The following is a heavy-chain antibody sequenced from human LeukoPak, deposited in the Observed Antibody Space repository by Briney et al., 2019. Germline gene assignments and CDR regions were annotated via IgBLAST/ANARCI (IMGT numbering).Heavy chain of an antibody. D-gene: IGHD3-22*01. J-gene: IGHJ4*02. Sequence: SVKVSCKASGGTFSSYTISWVRQAPGQGLEWMGRIIPILGIANYAQKFQGRVTITADKSTSTAYMELSSPRSEDTAVYYCARGPSYYYDSSGYQDYWGQGTLVTVSS. CDR2: IIPILGIA. V-gene: IGHV1-69*02. CDR1: GGTFSSYT. CDR3: ARGPSYYYDSSGYQDY.